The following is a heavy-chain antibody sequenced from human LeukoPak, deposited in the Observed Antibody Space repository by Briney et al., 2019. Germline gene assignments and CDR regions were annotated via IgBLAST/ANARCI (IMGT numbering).Heavy chain of an antibody. V-gene: IGHV3-48*03. CDR3: AREKAGAFDY. CDR2: ISSSGSTI. CDR1: GFTFSSHE. D-gene: IGHD6-19*01. Sequence: PGGSLRLSCAASGFTFSSHEMNWVRRAPGKGLEWVSYISSSGSTIYYADSVKGRFTISRDNAKNSLYLQMNSLRAEDTAVYYCAREKAGAFDYWGQGTLVTVSS. J-gene: IGHJ4*02.